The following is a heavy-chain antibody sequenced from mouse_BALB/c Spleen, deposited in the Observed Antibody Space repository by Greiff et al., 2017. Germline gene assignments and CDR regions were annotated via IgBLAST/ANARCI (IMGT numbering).Heavy chain of an antibody. CDR2: ISDGGSYT. J-gene: IGHJ4*01. D-gene: IGHD1-2*01. CDR1: GFTFSDYY. CDR3: ARGTTAPYYYAMDY. Sequence: DVMLVESGGGLVKPGGSLKLSCAASGFTFSDYYMYWVRQTPEKRLEWVATISDGGSYTYYPDSVKGRFTISRDNAKNNLYLQMSSLKSEDTAMYYCARGTTAPYYYAMDYWGQGTSVTVSS. V-gene: IGHV5-4*02.